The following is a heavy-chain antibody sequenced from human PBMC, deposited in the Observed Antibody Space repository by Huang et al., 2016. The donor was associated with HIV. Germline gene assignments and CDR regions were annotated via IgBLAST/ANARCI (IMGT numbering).Heavy chain of an antibody. CDR1: GYTFTDSN. V-gene: IGHV1-2*02. CDR2: INPKRGGK. J-gene: IGHJ4*02. Sequence: QVQLVQSGAEVKNPGASVRVSCKASGYTFTDSNLHWVRQAPGQGLGGMGWINPKRGGKIYAQRFQGRVTMTRDTTISTVHMDLRRIQSDDTAVYFCARDWSFGSSTSPADWGQGTLVTVSS. D-gene: IGHD6-6*01. CDR3: ARDWSFGSSTSPAD.